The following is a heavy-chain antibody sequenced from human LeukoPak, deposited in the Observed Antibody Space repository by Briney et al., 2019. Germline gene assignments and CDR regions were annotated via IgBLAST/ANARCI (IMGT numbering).Heavy chain of an antibody. Sequence: GASVKVSCKATSRISWVRQAPGQGLEWMGWIGTYGGDTYYAQKFQGRITVTTDTSTSTVYMELRNLRSDDTAVYYCARDLWNFYDDSGYNRDFDSGGQGTLVTVSS. V-gene: IGHV1-18*01. CDR3: ARDLWNFYDDSGYNRDFDS. J-gene: IGHJ5*01. CDR1: TSR. D-gene: IGHD3-22*01. CDR2: IGTYGGDT.